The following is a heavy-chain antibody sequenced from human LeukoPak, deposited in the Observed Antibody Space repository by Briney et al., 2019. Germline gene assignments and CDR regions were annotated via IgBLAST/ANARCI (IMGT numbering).Heavy chain of an antibody. J-gene: IGHJ6*02. Sequence: SETLSLTCTVSGGSISSYYWSWIRQPPGKGLEWIGYIYYSGSTNYNPSLKSRVTISVDTSKNQFSLKLSSVTAADTAVYYCATSTYYYDSSGYLNYGMDVWGQGTTVTVSS. V-gene: IGHV4-59*01. CDR1: GGSISSYY. CDR2: IYYSGST. D-gene: IGHD3-22*01. CDR3: ATSTYYYDSSGYLNYGMDV.